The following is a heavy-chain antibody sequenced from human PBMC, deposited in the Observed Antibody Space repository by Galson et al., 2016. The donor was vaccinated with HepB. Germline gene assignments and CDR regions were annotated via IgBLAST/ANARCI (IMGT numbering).Heavy chain of an antibody. D-gene: IGHD5-18*01. CDR2: IFPSDSDT. V-gene: IGHV5-51*01. J-gene: IGHJ5*02. Sequence: QSGAEVKKPGESMKISCKTSGYSFDNYWIGWVRQMPGKGLEWLGIIFPSDSDTRYSPSFQGQVTISADRYVRTAYLQWNNLKASDTAMYYCARFDVDTVMGRPFDPWGQGTLVIVSS. CDR1: GYSFDNYW. CDR3: ARFDVDTVMGRPFDP.